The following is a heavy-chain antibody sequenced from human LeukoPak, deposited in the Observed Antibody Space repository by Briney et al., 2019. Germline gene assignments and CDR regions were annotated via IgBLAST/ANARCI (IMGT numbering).Heavy chain of an antibody. CDR2: IYYRGST. Sequence: SETLSLTCTVSGGSVSSGSYYWSWIRQPPGKGLEWIGYIYYRGSTNYNPSLKSRVTISVDTSKNQFSLKLSSVTAADTAVYYCARETTVTVLDYWGQGTLVTVSS. V-gene: IGHV4-61*01. D-gene: IGHD4-17*01. J-gene: IGHJ4*02. CDR3: ARETTVTVLDY. CDR1: GGSVSSGSYY.